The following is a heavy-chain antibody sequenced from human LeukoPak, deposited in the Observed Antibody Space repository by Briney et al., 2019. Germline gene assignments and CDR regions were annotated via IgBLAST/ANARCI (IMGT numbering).Heavy chain of an antibody. CDR3: ARGDFYRLDS. V-gene: IGHV4-4*02. J-gene: IGHJ4*02. D-gene: IGHD2/OR15-2a*01. CDR1: GGSVSNIVW. Sequence: PSETLSLTCAVSGGSVSNIVWWSWVRQPPGKGLEWIGEVSHTGATNYNPSLKSRVTTSIDESKNQFSLMLSSVTAADTAIYYCARGDFYRLDSWGQGALVAVSS. CDR2: VSHTGAT.